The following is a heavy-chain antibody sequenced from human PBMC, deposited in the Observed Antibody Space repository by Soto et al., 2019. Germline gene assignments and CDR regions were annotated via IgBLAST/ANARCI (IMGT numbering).Heavy chain of an antibody. J-gene: IGHJ4*02. Sequence: SETLSLTCTVSGGSISSYYWSWIRQPPGKGLEWIGYIYYSGSTNYNPSLKSRVTISVDTSKNQFSLKLSSVTAADTAVYYCARSPYYYDSSGYALDYWGQGTLVTVSS. CDR1: GGSISSYY. CDR3: ARSPYYYDSSGYALDY. CDR2: IYYSGST. V-gene: IGHV4-59*01. D-gene: IGHD3-22*01.